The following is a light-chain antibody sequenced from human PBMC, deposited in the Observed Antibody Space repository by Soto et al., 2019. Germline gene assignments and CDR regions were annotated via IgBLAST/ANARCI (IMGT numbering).Light chain of an antibody. J-gene: IGKJ5*01. Sequence: EIVLTQSPATLSLSPGERATLSCKASQSVSSYLAWYQQKPGQAPRLLIYDASNRATGIPARFSGSGSGTDFTLTISSLEPEDFAVYYCQQRSNEGITFGQGTRL. V-gene: IGKV3-11*01. CDR1: QSVSSY. CDR2: DAS. CDR3: QQRSNEGIT.